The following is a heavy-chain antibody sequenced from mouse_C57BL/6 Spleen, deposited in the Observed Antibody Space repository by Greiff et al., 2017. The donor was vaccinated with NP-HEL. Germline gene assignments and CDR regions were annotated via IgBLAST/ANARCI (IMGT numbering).Heavy chain of an antibody. CDR1: GYTFTSYW. J-gene: IGHJ2*01. CDR2: IDPSDSYT. V-gene: IGHV1-69*01. Sequence: QVQLQQSGAELVMPGASVKLSCKASGYTFTSYWMHWVKQRPGQGLEWIGEIDPSDSYTNYNQKFKGKSTLTGDKSSSTAYMQLSSLTSEDSAVYYCARGDYGSSPFDYWGQGTTLTVSS. D-gene: IGHD1-1*01. CDR3: ARGDYGSSPFDY.